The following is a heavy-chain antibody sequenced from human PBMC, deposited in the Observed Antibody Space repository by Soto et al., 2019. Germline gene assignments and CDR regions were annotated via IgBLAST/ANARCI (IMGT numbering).Heavy chain of an antibody. D-gene: IGHD5-18*01. Sequence: QVQVVQSGAEVKKPGSSVKVSCKVSGGIFTNNAICWVRQAPGQGLEWLGGVIPLFDTAYYAKNFRGRLRISADGATTTAYTELSCLTSADTAVYFCATGGHNDGYNVYHGMDVWGQGTTVTVS. CDR1: GGIFTNNA. J-gene: IGHJ6*02. CDR2: VIPLFDTA. V-gene: IGHV1-69*01. CDR3: ATGGHNDGYNVYHGMDV.